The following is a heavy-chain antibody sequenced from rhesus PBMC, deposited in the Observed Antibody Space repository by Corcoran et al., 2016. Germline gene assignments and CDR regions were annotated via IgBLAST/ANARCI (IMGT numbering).Heavy chain of an antibody. CDR1: GYSISSGYD. CDR2: IYGSSGST. D-gene: IGHD2-27*01. Sequence: QVQLQESGPGVVKPSETRSLNCAVSGYSISSGYDWSWIRQPPGKGLDCIGYIYGSSGSTNYNPSLKNRVTISKYTSKNHFSLKLSSVTAADTAVYYCARGAGYFRYWGQGVLVTVSS. J-gene: IGHJ4*01. CDR3: ARGAGYFRY. V-gene: IGHV4-76*01.